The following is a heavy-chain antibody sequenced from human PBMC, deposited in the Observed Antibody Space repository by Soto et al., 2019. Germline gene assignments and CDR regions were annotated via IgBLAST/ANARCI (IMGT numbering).Heavy chain of an antibody. CDR3: ARGVRYFDWRSPFDN. J-gene: IGHJ5*02. D-gene: IGHD3-9*01. CDR2: IYSGGST. Sequence: GGSLRLSCAVSGFTXSSNHMSWVRQAPGKGLEWVSVIYSGGSTYYADSVKVRFTISRDNSKNTLYLQMNSLRAEDTAVYYCARGVRYFDWRSPFDNWGQGTLVTVSS. V-gene: IGHV3-66*01. CDR1: GFTXSSNH.